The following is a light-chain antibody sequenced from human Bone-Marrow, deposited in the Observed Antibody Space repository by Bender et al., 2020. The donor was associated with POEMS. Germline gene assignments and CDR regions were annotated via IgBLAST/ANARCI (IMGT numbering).Light chain of an antibody. CDR2: QDT. J-gene: IGLJ2*01. CDR1: DLGDKY. CDR3: QAWDNYSVI. V-gene: IGLV3-1*01. Sequence: SYEVTQPPSVSVSPGQTASITCSGDDLGDKYVAWYQQKPGQSPVLVIYQDTKRPSGIPERFSCSNSGNTATLTISGTQAMDEADYYCQAWDNYSVIFGGGTKLTVL.